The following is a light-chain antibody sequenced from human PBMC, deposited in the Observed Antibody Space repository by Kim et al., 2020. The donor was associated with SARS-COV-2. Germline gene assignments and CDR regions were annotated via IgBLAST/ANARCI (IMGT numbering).Light chain of an antibody. Sequence: SPGVRATLSCRASQSVSDSNLAWYQQKPRRAPRLLIYGASTRATGIPDRFGGSGSGTEFTLTISRLEPEDFAMYYCQQYGYSPWTFGQGTKVDIK. CDR3: QQYGYSPWT. CDR2: GAS. V-gene: IGKV3-20*01. J-gene: IGKJ1*01. CDR1: QSVSDSN.